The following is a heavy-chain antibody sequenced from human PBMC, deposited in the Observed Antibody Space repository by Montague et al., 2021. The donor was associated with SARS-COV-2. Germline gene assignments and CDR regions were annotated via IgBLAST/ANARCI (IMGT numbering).Heavy chain of an antibody. J-gene: IGHJ1*01. D-gene: IGHD3-16*01. Sequence: TLSLTCSVSGASIRGAYHWSWIRQHPGKDLEWIGHTYDDRPIYYNSSLRGRASISLDTSENRFSLTLTSVTAADTALYYCTAYIIGAGGRGSWGQGALVTVSS. CDR3: TAYIIGAGGRGS. CDR1: GASIRGAYH. V-gene: IGHV4-31*03. CDR2: TYDDRPI.